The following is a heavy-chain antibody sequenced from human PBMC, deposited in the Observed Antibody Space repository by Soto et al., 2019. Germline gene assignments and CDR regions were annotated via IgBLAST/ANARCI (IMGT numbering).Heavy chain of an antibody. CDR1: GGSVSTSYW. V-gene: IGHV4-4*02. D-gene: IGHD2-2*01. CDR2: IYHSGST. CDR3: ARLSRYCSDTSCYSKFDY. J-gene: IGHJ4*02. Sequence: SETLSLTCVVSGGSVSTSYWWSWVRQPPGKGLEWIGEIYHSGSTNYNPSLKSRVTASIDKSKNQFSLKMISVTAADTAVYYCARLSRYCSDTSCYSKFDYWGQGTPVTVSS.